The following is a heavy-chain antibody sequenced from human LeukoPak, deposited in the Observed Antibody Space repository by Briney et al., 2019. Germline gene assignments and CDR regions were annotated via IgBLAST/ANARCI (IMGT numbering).Heavy chain of an antibody. CDR3: AKDIGYDFWSGYSAFDY. J-gene: IGHJ4*02. Sequence: GGSLRLSCAASGFSFSDYTMNWVRQDPGKGLEWVSGISWNSGSVGYADSVKGRFTISRDNAKNSLYLQMNSLRAEDTAFYYCAKDIGYDFWSGYSAFDYWGQGTLVTVSS. V-gene: IGHV3-9*01. D-gene: IGHD3-3*01. CDR1: GFSFSDYT. CDR2: ISWNSGSV.